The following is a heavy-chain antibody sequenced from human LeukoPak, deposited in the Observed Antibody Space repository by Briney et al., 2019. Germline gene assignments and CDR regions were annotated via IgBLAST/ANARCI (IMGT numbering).Heavy chain of an antibody. V-gene: IGHV3-30-3*01. CDR3: ARDEGYSYGHPFDY. CDR2: ISYDGSNK. J-gene: IGHJ4*02. D-gene: IGHD5-18*01. CDR1: GFTFSSYT. Sequence: PGGSLRLSCAASGFTFSSYTMHWVRQAPGKGLEWVALISYDGSNKYYADSVKGRFTISRDNSKNTLYLQMNYLRTGETAVYSCARDEGYSYGHPFDYWGQGTLVTVSS.